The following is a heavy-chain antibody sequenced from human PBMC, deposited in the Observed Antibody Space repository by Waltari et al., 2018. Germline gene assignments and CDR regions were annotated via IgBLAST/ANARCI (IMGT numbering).Heavy chain of an antibody. CDR2: IYYSGSTYYSVST. V-gene: IGHV4-39*01. D-gene: IGHD5-12*01. CDR3: ARHWKKSGYRFDP. Sequence: QSPGKGLEWIGNIYYSGSTYYSVSTYYNPTLKSRVTISGDTSKNQFSLKLSSVTAADTAVYYCARHWKKSGYRFDPWGQGTLVTVSS. J-gene: IGHJ5*02.